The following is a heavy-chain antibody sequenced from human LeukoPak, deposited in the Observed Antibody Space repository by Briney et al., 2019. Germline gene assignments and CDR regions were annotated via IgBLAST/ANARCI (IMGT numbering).Heavy chain of an antibody. Sequence: SETLSLTCTVSGGSISSYYWSWVRQPPGKGLEWIGYINYSGSTDYNSSLKSRVTMSVDTSKNQFSLKLSSVTAADTAVYFYARRTSYDTLTGYIYWYFDLWGRGTLVTVSS. V-gene: IGHV4-59*01. CDR2: INYSGST. CDR1: GGSISSYY. CDR3: ARRTSYDTLTGYIYWYFDL. D-gene: IGHD3-9*01. J-gene: IGHJ2*01.